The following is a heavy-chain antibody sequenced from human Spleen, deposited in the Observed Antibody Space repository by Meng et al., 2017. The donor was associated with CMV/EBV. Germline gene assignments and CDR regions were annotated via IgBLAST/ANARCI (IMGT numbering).Heavy chain of an antibody. CDR1: GFTFSSHW. D-gene: IGHD6-19*01. V-gene: IGHV3-21*01. J-gene: IGHJ4*02. CDR3: ARDRSSGWYMYYFDY. CDR2: ISSSSSYI. Sequence: GGSLRLSCAASGFTFSSHWMTWVRQAPGKGLEWVSSISSSSSYIYYADSVKGRFTISRDNAKNSLYLQMNSLRAEDTAVYYCARDRSSGWYMYYFDYWGQGTLVTVSS.